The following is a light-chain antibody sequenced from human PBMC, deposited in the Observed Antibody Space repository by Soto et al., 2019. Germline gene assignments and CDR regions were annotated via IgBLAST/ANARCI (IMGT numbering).Light chain of an antibody. J-gene: IGKJ1*01. CDR2: GAS. V-gene: IGKV3-20*01. CDR3: HQYGSSRRT. Sequence: DTVLTQSPGTLSLSPGEGATLSCRASQSVSSNSLAWYQQKPGQAPRLLIYGASTRATGIPDRFSGSGSGTDFTLTISRLDPEDFAVYYCHQYGSSRRTFGQGTKVDIK. CDR1: QSVSSNS.